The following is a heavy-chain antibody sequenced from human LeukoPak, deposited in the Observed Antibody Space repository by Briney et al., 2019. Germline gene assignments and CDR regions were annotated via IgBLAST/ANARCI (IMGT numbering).Heavy chain of an antibody. V-gene: IGHV3-23*01. Sequence: PGGSLRLSCAASGITFIKYSMTWVRQAPGKGLEWVSAITGSGAFTDYADSVKGRFTISRDDSKKTLYLQMNSLRGEDTAVYYCAKLIAAAGTGDYWGQGTLVTVSS. CDR1: GITFIKYS. CDR2: ITGSGAFT. CDR3: AKLIAAAGTGDY. D-gene: IGHD6-13*01. J-gene: IGHJ4*02.